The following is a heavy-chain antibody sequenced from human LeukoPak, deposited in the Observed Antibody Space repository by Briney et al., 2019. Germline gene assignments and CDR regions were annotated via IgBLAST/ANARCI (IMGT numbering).Heavy chain of an antibody. D-gene: IGHD1-7*01. Sequence: GGSLRLSCAAPGFTFSSYAMHWVRQAPGKGLEWVAVISYDGSNKYYADSVKGRFTISRDNSKNTLYLQMNSLRAEDTAVYYCARPQLELSFGHYYGMDVWGQGTTVTVSS. J-gene: IGHJ6*02. CDR2: ISYDGSNK. CDR3: ARPQLELSFGHYYGMDV. V-gene: IGHV3-30-3*01. CDR1: GFTFSSYA.